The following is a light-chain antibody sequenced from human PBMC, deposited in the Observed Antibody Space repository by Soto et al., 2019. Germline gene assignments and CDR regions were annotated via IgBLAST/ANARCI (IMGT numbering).Light chain of an antibody. CDR3: QQCYTNPPT. V-gene: IGKV4-1*01. CDR2: WAS. J-gene: IGKJ2*01. CDR1: QSVLYSSNNKNY. Sequence: DIVMTQSPDSLAVSLGERATINCKSSQSVLYSSNNKNYLAWYQQKPGQPPKLLIYWASTRESGVPDRFSGSGSGTDFTLTISSLLAEDVAVYYCQQCYTNPPTFGQGTKLEIK.